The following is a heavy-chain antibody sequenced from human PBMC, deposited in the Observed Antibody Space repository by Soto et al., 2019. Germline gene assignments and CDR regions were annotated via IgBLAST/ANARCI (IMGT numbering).Heavy chain of an antibody. CDR1: GFTFSSYE. CDR3: ARLSGTYGRRHYFDY. J-gene: IGHJ4*02. Sequence: EVHLVESGGGLVQPRGSLRLSCAASGFTFSSYEMNWVRQVPGKGLELVSYISSSGSTIHYADSVKGRFTIYRDNAKSSLYLQMNSLRPEDTAVYYCARLSGTYGRRHYFDYWGQGTLVTVSS. V-gene: IGHV3-48*03. D-gene: IGHD3-16*01. CDR2: ISSSGSTI.